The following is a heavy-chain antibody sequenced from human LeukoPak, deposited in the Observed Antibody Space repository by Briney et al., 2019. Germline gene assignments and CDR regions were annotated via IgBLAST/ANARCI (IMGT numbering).Heavy chain of an antibody. J-gene: IGHJ4*02. D-gene: IGHD6-19*01. CDR2: IYGGSNNT. CDR3: AREFRQTYSSGWSLDY. Sequence: GGSLRLSCAVSGFSVNNNYLSWVRQAPGKGLEWVSVIYGGSNNTHYADSVKGRFTISRDNSKNTVYLHMDSLRAEDTATYYCAREFRQTYSSGWSLDYWGQGTLVTVSS. V-gene: IGHV3-53*01. CDR1: GFSVNNNY.